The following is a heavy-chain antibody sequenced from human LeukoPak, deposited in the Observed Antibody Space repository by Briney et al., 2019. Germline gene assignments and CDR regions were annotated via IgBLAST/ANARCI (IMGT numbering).Heavy chain of an antibody. CDR1: GFTFSSYW. Sequence: GGSLRLSCAAAGFTFSSYWMSWVRQAPGKGLEWVSGISGSGDSTYYADSVKGRFTISRDNSKNTLYLQMNSLRAEDTAVYYCARRSGIAVAGAFDYWGQGTLVTVSS. J-gene: IGHJ4*02. CDR2: ISGSGDST. V-gene: IGHV3-23*01. CDR3: ARRSGIAVAGAFDY. D-gene: IGHD6-19*01.